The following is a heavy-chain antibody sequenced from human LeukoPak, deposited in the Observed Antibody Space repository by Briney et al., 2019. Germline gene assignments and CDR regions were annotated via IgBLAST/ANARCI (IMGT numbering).Heavy chain of an antibody. V-gene: IGHV1-46*01. J-gene: IGHJ4*02. Sequence: GGSLRLSCAASGFTFSGSAMHWVRQAPGQGLEWMGIINPSGGSTSYAQKFQGRVTMTRDTSTSTVYMELSSLRSEDTAVYHCARRKEGVVVPAAMGLDYWGQGTLVTVSS. CDR1: GFTFSGSA. D-gene: IGHD2-2*01. CDR2: INPSGGST. CDR3: ARRKEGVVVPAAMGLDY.